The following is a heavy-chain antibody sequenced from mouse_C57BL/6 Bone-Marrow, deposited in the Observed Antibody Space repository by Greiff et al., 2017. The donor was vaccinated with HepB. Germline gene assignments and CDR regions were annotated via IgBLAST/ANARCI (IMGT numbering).Heavy chain of an antibody. V-gene: IGHV5-15*01. CDR3: ARHWGNYAMDY. CDR1: GFTFSDYG. CDR2: ISNLAYSI. J-gene: IGHJ4*01. Sequence: EVMLVESGGGLVQPGGSLKLSCAASGFTFSDYGMAWVRQAPRKGPEWVAFISNLAYSIYYADTVTGRFTISRENAKNTLYLEMSSLRSEDTAMYYCARHWGNYAMDYWGQGTSVTVSS.